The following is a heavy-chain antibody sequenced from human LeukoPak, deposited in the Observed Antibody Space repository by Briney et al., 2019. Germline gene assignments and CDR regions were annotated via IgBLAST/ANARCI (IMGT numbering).Heavy chain of an antibody. CDR2: IYSGGST. J-gene: IGHJ5*02. Sequence: PGGSLRLSCAASGFTVSSNYMSWVRQAPGKGLEWVSVIYSGGSTYYADSGKGRFNISRDNSKNQLYLQMNSLRAEDTAVYYCAREYSSGWGNWFDPWGQGTLVTVSS. V-gene: IGHV3-53*01. CDR1: GFTVSSNY. D-gene: IGHD6-19*01. CDR3: AREYSSGWGNWFDP.